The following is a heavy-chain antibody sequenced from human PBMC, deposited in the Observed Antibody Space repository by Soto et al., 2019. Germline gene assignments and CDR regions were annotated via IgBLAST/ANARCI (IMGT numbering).Heavy chain of an antibody. V-gene: IGHV1-8*01. D-gene: IGHD6-13*01. CDR2: MNPNSGNT. CDR1: GYTFTSYD. CDR3: ARSNSSSWYNMLYYYYYMDV. J-gene: IGHJ6*03. Sequence: ASVKVSCKASGYTFTSYDINWVRQATGQGLEWMGWMNPNSGNTGYAQKFQGRVTMTRNTSISTAYMELSSLRSEDTAVYYCARSNSSSWYNMLYYYYYMDVWGKGTTVTVSS.